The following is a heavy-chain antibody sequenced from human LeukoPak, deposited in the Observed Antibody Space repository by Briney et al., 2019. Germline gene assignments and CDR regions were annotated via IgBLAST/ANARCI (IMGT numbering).Heavy chain of an antibody. V-gene: IGHV4-30-2*01. J-gene: IGHJ4*02. D-gene: IGHD5-12*01. CDR2: IYHSGST. CDR3: ARASGYAEVEY. Sequence: PSETLSLTCTVSGVSIVSSAYSWSWIRQPPGKGLEWIGYIYHSGSTLYNPSLKSRVTISLDRSKDQLSLKLSSVTAADTAVYYCARASGYAEVEYWGQGTLVTVSS. CDR1: GVSIVSSAYS.